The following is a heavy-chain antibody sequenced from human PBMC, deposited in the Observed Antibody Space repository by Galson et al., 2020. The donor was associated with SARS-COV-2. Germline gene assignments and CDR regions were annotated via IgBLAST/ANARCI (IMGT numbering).Heavy chain of an antibody. J-gene: IGHJ2*01. CDR1: GGSISGYY. CDR3: ARGYCSGGYCLGNWYSDL. V-gene: IGHV4-4*07. D-gene: IGHD2-15*01. Sequence: SETLSLTCTVSGGSISGYYWSWIRQPAGKGLEWIGRIHSGGSTKYNPSLESRVTMSVDTSKNQFSLNLSSLTAADTAVYYCARGYCSGGYCLGNWYSDLWGRGTPVTASS. CDR2: IHSGGST.